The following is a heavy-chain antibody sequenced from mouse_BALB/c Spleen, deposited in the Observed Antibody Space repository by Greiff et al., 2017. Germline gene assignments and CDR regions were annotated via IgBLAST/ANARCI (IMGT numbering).Heavy chain of an antibody. CDR2: IYPYNGGT. CDR1: GYTFTDYN. CDR3: ARGTTVVDAMDY. Sequence: VQLQQSGPELVKPGASVKISCKASGYTFTDYNMHWVKQSHGKSLEWIGYIYPYNGGTGYNQKFKSKATLTVDNSSSTAYMELRSLTSEDSAVYYCARGTTVVDAMDYWGQGTSVTVSS. V-gene: IGHV1S29*02. D-gene: IGHD1-1*01. J-gene: IGHJ4*01.